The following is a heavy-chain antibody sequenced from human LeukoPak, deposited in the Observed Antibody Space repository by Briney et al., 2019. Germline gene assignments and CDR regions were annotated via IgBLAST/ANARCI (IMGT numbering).Heavy chain of an antibody. CDR1: GFTFSSYA. Sequence: PGGSLRLSCAASGFTFSSYAMSWVRQAPGKGLEWVSYISSSGSTIYYADSVKGRFTISRDNAKNSLYLQMNSLRAEDTAVYYCARDSGFDWAAYHIMDVWGKGTTVTVSS. CDR3: ARDSGFDWAAYHIMDV. CDR2: ISSSGSTI. V-gene: IGHV3-48*04. J-gene: IGHJ6*03. D-gene: IGHD3-9*01.